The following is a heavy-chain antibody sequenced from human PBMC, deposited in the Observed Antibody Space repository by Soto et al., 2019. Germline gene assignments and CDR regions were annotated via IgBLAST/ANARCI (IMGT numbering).Heavy chain of an antibody. CDR3: ARDGGLERGYFDY. CDR2: ISAYNGNT. V-gene: IGHV1-18*04. J-gene: IGHJ4*02. CDR1: GYTFASFG. D-gene: IGHD1-1*01. Sequence: ASVEVSCEASGYTFASFGIIWVRQAPGQGLEWMGWISAYNGNTNYAQKLQGRVTMTTDTSTSTAYMELRSLRSDDTAVYYCARDGGLERGYFDYWGQGTLVNVSS.